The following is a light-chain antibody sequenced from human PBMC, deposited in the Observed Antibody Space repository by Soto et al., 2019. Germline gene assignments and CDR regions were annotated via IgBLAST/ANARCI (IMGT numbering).Light chain of an antibody. J-gene: IGKJ1*01. V-gene: IGKV3-20*01. CDR2: GAS. CDR1: QSVSSSY. Sequence: EMVLTQSPGTLSLSPGARATLSCRASQSVSSSYLAWYQQKPGQAPRLLIYGASSRATGMPDRFSGSGSGTDFTITISRLEPEDFAVYYCQQYGSSWTFGQGTKVDIK. CDR3: QQYGSSWT.